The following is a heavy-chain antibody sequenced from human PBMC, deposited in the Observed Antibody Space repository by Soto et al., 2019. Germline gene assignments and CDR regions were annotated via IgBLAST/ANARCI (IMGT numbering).Heavy chain of an antibody. V-gene: IGHV4-59*01. CDR3: ATVPITSPRVFDY. CDR2: IYYTGYT. J-gene: IGHJ4*02. D-gene: IGHD2-2*01. Sequence: SSETLSLTCTVSRGCINSSYRSSILQPPGKGLESIGYIYYTGYTNYNPSLKSRVTISVDTSKNQFSLTLSSVTAADTAVYYCATVPITSPRVFDYWGPGTLVTVST. CDR1: RGCINSSY.